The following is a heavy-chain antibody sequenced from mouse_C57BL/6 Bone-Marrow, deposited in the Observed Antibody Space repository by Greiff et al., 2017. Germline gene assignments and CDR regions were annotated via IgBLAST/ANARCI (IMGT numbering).Heavy chain of an antibody. CDR1: GYSFTSYY. CDR3: ARQEGYYGSSSYWYCEV. Sequence: QVQLKESGPELVKPGASVKISCKASGYSFTSYYIHWVKQRPGQGLEWIGWIYPGSGNTKYNEKFKGKATLTADTSSSTAYMQLSSLTSEDSAVYYCARQEGYYGSSSYWYCEVWGTGTTVTVSS. CDR2: IYPGSGNT. D-gene: IGHD1-1*01. J-gene: IGHJ1*03. V-gene: IGHV1-66*01.